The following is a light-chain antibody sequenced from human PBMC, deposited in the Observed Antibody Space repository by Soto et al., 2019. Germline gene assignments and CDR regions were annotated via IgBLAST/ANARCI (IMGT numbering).Light chain of an antibody. CDR2: AAS. V-gene: IGKV1-39*01. Sequence: DIQMTQSPSSLSAAVGDIVTVTCRASQTISTNLNWYQQKPGKAPNLLISAASCFQSGVPSSVSGSGSGTEFTLTIRTLQPEDFETYYWQQSYSDPPTFGGGTKVEI. CDR1: QTISTN. CDR3: QQSYSDPPT. J-gene: IGKJ4*01.